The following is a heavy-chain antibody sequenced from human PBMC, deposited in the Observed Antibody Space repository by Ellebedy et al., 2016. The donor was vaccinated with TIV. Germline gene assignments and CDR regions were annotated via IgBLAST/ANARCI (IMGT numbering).Heavy chain of an antibody. D-gene: IGHD5-12*01. V-gene: IGHV3-49*04. Sequence: GGSLRLXXTGSGFTFGDYNINWVRQAPGKGLEWVGFIRDKAYGGTTDYAASVKDRFTISRDDSKSIAYLQVDSLTTDDTAVYYCSCGYRYNPGVTNARVFLYFDYWGQGTLVTVSS. J-gene: IGHJ4*02. CDR2: IRDKAYGGTT. CDR1: GFTFGDYN. CDR3: SCGYRYNPGVTNARVFLYFDY.